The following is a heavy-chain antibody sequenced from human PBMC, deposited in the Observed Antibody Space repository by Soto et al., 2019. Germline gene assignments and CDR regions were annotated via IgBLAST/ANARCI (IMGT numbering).Heavy chain of an antibody. D-gene: IGHD6-13*01. V-gene: IGHV4-59*01. CDR1: GGSISSYY. J-gene: IGHJ6*02. CDR2: ISYSGST. CDR3: AREGVSSSWYNYYAMDV. Sequence: QVQLQESGPGLVKPSETLSLTCTVSGGSISSYYWSWIRQPPGKGLEWIGYISYSGSTNYNPSLTSRVTISVDTSKNHFALKLRSVTAADTAVYYCAREGVSSSWYNYYAMDVWGQGTTVTVSS.